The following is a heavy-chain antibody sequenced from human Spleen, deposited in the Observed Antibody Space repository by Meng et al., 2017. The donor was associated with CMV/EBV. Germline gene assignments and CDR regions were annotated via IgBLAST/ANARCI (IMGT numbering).Heavy chain of an antibody. CDR2: INWNGGGT. CDR3: ARHIAVAGTWTSRLYYYYGMDV. J-gene: IGHJ6*02. D-gene: IGHD6-13*01. CDR1: GFTFDDYG. Sequence: GVSLKISCAASGFTFDDYGMSWVRLAPGKGLEWVSGINWNGGGTGYADAVKGRFTISRDNAKNSLYLQMNSLRAEDTALYYCARHIAVAGTWTSRLYYYYGMDVWGQGTTVTVSS. V-gene: IGHV3-20*04.